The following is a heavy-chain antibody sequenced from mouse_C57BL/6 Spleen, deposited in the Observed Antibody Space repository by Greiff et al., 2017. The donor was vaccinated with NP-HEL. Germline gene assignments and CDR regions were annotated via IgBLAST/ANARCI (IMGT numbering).Heavy chain of an antibody. V-gene: IGHV3-6*01. Sequence: EVQLQQSGPGLVKPSQSLSLTCSVTGYSITSGYYWNWIRQFPGNKLEWMGYISYDGSNNYNPSLKNRISITRDPSKNQFFLKLNSVTTEDTATYYCAREGYFDYWGQGTTLTVSS. CDR3: AREGYFDY. CDR1: GYSITSGYY. J-gene: IGHJ2*01. CDR2: ISYDGSN.